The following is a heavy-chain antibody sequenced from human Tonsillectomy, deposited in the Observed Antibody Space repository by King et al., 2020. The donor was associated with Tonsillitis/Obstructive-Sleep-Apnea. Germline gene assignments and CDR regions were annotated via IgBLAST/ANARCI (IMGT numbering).Heavy chain of an antibody. D-gene: IGHD1-26*01. CDR1: GYTFTKYQ. J-gene: IGHJ6*03. CDR3: AVRGDFYYYDMDV. V-gene: IGHV1-8*01. CDR2: MNPNSGDT. Sequence: VQLVQSGAEVKKSGASVKVSCKASGYTFTKYQFNWVRQATGQGLEWMGWMNPNSGDTGHAQKFQGRVTMTRNISISTAYMALSSLRSEDTAVYYCAVRGDFYYYDMDVWGRGTTVTVSS.